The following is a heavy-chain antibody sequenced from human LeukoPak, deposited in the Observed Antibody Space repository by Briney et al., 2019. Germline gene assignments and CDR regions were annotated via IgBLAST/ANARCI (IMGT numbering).Heavy chain of an antibody. J-gene: IGHJ4*02. D-gene: IGHD2-15*01. CDR3: ARGVGYCSGGSCYYFDF. Sequence: SETLSLTCTVSGGSISSGCYYWRWLRQHPGKGLEWILYIYYSGSTYYNPYIKSQVTISVDTSKNQYSLKLRTVTAADTAVYYCARGVGYCSGGSCYYFDFWGQGTLVIVSS. CDR1: GGSISSGCYY. V-gene: IGHV4-31*01. CDR2: IYYSGST.